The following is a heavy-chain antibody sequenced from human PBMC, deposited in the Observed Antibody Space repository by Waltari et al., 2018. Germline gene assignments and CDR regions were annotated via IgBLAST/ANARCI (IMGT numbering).Heavy chain of an antibody. V-gene: IGHV3-48*03. CDR3: AEMATTS. CDR2: ISSSGSTI. Sequence: EVQLVESGGGLVQPGGSLRLSWAASGFTCSSYEMNWVRQAPGKGLGWVSYISSSGSTIYYADSVKGRFTTSRDNAKNSLYLQMTSLRAEDTAVYYCAEMATTSWGQRTLVTVSS. J-gene: IGHJ4*02. CDR1: GFTCSSYE. D-gene: IGHD1-1*01.